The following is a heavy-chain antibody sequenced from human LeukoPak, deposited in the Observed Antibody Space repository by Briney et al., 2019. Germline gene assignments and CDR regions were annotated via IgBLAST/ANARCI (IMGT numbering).Heavy chain of an antibody. Sequence: SETLSLTCTVSGVSMSSSPYYWGWIRQPPGKGLEWIGTIYDSGNTNYNPSLRSRLTISVYTSRSQFSLKLSSVTAADTAVYYCARHDCDSSRCSVNWFDPWGQGTLVTVSS. CDR2: IYDSGNT. CDR1: GVSMSSSPYY. CDR3: ARHDCDSSRCSVNWFDP. J-gene: IGHJ5*02. D-gene: IGHD2/OR15-2a*01. V-gene: IGHV4-39*01.